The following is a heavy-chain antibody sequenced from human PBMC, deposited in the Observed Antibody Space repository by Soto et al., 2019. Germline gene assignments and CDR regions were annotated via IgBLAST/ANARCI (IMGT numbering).Heavy chain of an antibody. CDR2: INPNSGGT. J-gene: IGHJ6*02. CDR1: GYTFTGYY. CDR3: AREGYCSSTSCPPESRDYYYYGMDV. V-gene: IGHV1-2*04. D-gene: IGHD2-2*01. Sequence: QVQLVQSGAEVKKPGASVKVSCKASGYTFTGYYMHWVRQAHGQGLEWMGWINPNSGGTNYAQKFQGWVTMTRDTSISTAYMELSRLRSDDTAVYYCAREGYCSSTSCPPESRDYYYYGMDVWGQGTTVTVAS.